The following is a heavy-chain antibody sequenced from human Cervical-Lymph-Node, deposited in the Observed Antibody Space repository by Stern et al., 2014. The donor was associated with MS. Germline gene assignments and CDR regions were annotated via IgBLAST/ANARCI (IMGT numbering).Heavy chain of an antibody. V-gene: IGHV4-4*02. CDR1: GDSISNDNW. CDR2: VYHTGSA. CDR3: ARDQGFQLMNS. D-gene: IGHD2-2*01. J-gene: IGHJ4*02. Sequence: VQLVESGPGLVRPSGTLSLTCAVSGDSISNDNWGSWVRQPPGKGLEWIGEVYHTGSANYDPSLKSRVTIPVDKSKTQFSLRLTSMTAADTAVYYCARDQGFQLMNSWGQGTLVIVSS.